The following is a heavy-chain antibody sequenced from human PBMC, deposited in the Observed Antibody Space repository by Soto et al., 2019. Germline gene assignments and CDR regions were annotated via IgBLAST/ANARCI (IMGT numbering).Heavy chain of an antibody. CDR2: VKDGGHT. Sequence: QVQLQQWGAGLLKPSETLFLNCAVNGGSLSGYYWSWIRQPPGKGLEWIGEVKDGGHTNYSPSLRGXXTXSXXTPNNQCSLRLNSVTAADTGVYHCAGGQEGVVATHWDQGSLVTVSS. D-gene: IGHD5-12*01. CDR3: AGGQEGVVATH. V-gene: IGHV4-34*01. CDR1: GGSLSGYY. J-gene: IGHJ4*02.